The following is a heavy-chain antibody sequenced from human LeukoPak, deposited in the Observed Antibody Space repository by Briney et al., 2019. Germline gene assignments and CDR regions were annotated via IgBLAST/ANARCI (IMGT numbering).Heavy chain of an antibody. Sequence: GASVKVSCKASGYTFTSNYMHWVRQAPGQGLEWMGIIHPSGGNTNYAQKFQGRVTMTRDTSTSTVYMELSSLRSEDTAIYYCARDCSSTSCLGPALDYWGQGSLVTVSS. CDR2: IHPSGGNT. D-gene: IGHD2-2*01. J-gene: IGHJ4*02. V-gene: IGHV1-46*01. CDR3: ARDCSSTSCLGPALDY. CDR1: GYTFTSNY.